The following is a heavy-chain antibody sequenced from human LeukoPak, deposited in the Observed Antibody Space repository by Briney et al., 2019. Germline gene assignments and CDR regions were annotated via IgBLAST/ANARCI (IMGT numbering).Heavy chain of an antibody. CDR3: ARFVRHQLPTTDY. V-gene: IGHV1-8*01. CDR2: MNPENSRT. J-gene: IGHJ4*02. Sequence: ASVKVSCRTSGYIFTNYDINWVRQATGHGLEWMGCMNPENSRTQPAQKFQGRLIMTMHTSAGTAHMEVSRLTSGDTAVYLCARFVRHQLPTTDYWGQGTLVTVSS. D-gene: IGHD2-2*01. CDR1: GYIFTNYD.